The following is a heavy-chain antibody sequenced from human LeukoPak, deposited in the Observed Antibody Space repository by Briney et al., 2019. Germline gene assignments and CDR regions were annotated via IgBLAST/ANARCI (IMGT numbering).Heavy chain of an antibody. D-gene: IGHD3-10*01. J-gene: IGHJ4*02. CDR2: ISFDGTNK. CDR3: ARDMYDNGWSSLDY. V-gene: IGHV3-30-3*01. CDR1: GFTFSNYA. Sequence: GGSLRLSCAASGFTFSNYAMHWARQAPGKGLEWVAVISFDGTNKYYANSVQGRFTISRDNSKNSLYLQMNSLRAEGTALYYCARDMYDNGWSSLDYRGQGALVTVSS.